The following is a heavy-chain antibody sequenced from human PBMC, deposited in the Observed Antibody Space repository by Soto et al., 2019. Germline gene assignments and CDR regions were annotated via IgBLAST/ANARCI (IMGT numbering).Heavy chain of an antibody. CDR2: IKQDGSEK. CDR3: ARGGAGTTVTTNPNHMQYYYYYYMDV. J-gene: IGHJ6*03. CDR1: GFTFSSYW. V-gene: IGHV3-7*01. D-gene: IGHD4-4*01. Sequence: PGGSLRLSCAASGFTFSSYWMSWVRQAPGKGLEWVANIKQDGSEKYYVDSVKGRFTISRDNAKNSLYLQMNSLRAEDTAVYYCARGGAGTTVTTNPNHMQYYYYYYMDVWGKGTTVTVSS.